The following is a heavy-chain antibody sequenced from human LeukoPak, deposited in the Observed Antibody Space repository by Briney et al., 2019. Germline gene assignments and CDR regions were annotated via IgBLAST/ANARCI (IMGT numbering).Heavy chain of an antibody. Sequence: GGSLRLSCAASGFTFSSYGMHWVRQAPGKGLEWVAVIWYDGSNKYYADSVKGRFTISRDNSKNTLYLQMNSLRAGDTAVYYCAKGSYDRSGYYYYYFAYWGQGTQVTVSS. D-gene: IGHD3-22*01. CDR1: GFTFSSYG. CDR3: AKGSYDRSGYYYYYFAY. CDR2: IWYDGSNK. V-gene: IGHV3-30*02. J-gene: IGHJ4*02.